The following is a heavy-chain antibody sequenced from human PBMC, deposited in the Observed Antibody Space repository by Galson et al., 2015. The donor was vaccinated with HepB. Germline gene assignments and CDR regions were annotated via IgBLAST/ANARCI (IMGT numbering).Heavy chain of an antibody. D-gene: IGHD6-13*01. CDR3: AREGYSSSWYARYYYYYMDV. Sequence: SVKVSCKASGYTFTSYAMNWVRQAPGQGLEWMGWINTNTGNPTYAQGFTGRFVFSLDTSVSTAYLQISSLKAEDTAVYYCAREGYSSSWYARYYYYYMDVWGKGTTVTVSS. CDR1: GYTFTSYA. V-gene: IGHV7-4-1*02. J-gene: IGHJ6*03. CDR2: INTNTGNP.